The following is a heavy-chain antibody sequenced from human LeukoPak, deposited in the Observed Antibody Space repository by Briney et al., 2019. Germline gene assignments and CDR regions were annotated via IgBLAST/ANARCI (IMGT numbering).Heavy chain of an antibody. V-gene: IGHV3-23*01. Sequence: GGSLRLSCAASGFTFSSYAMSWVRQAPGKGLEWVSAISGSGGSTYYADSVKGRFTISRDNSKNTLYLQMNSLRAEDTAVYYCAKDQGADILTGYPNYFDYWGQGTLVTVSS. D-gene: IGHD3-9*01. J-gene: IGHJ4*02. CDR3: AKDQGADILTGYPNYFDY. CDR2: ISGSGGST. CDR1: GFTFSSYA.